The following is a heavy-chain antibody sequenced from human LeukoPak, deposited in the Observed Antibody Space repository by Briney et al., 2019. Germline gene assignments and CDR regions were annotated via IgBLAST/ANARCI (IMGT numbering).Heavy chain of an antibody. V-gene: IGHV3-48*01. CDR1: VFTFSVYG. Sequence: GGSPRLSCAASVFTFSVYGMNCVREAPGGGVECVSYISNSGSTVTYADSVKGRFTISRDNAKNSLYLQMSSLRVEDTAVYYCARVKWSSAWSGYWGQGVLVTVSS. CDR3: ARVKWSSAWSGY. D-gene: IGHD6-19*01. J-gene: IGHJ4*02. CDR2: ISNSGSTV.